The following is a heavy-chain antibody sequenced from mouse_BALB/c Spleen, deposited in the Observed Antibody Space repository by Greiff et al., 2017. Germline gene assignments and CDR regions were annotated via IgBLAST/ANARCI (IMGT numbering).Heavy chain of an antibody. CDR3: APMITTNYAMDY. J-gene: IGHJ4*01. D-gene: IGHD2-4*01. CDR2: IWSGGST. CDR1: GFSLTSYG. Sequence: VKLMESGPGLVQPSQSLSITCTVSGFSLTSYGVHWVRQSPGKGLEWLGVIWSGGSTDYNAAFISRLSISKDNSKSQVFFKMNSLQANDTAIYYCAPMITTNYAMDYWGQGTSVTVSS. V-gene: IGHV2-2*02.